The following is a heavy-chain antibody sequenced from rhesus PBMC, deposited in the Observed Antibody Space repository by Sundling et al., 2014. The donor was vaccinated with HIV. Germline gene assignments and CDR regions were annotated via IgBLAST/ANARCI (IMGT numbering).Heavy chain of an antibody. J-gene: IGHJ4*01. CDR1: GFTFSSLG. Sequence: EVQLVETGGGLVQPGGSLKLSCAASGFTFSSLGMSWVRQAPGKGLKWVSVINGGGDTTYYADSVKGRFTISRDNSKNTLSLQMSSLRAEDTAVYYCAKGTIFGLVSIDYWGQGVLVTVSS. V-gene: IGHV3-103*01. CDR2: INGGGDTT. D-gene: IGHD3-3*01. CDR3: AKGTIFGLVSIDY.